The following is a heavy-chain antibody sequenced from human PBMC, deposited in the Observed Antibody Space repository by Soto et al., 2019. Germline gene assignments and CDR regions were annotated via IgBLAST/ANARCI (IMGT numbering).Heavy chain of an antibody. J-gene: IGHJ4*02. Sequence: QVQLQQWGAGLLKPSETLSLTCAVYGGSLSGYYWSWIRQPPGKALEWIGEINHSGNTNYNPSLQTRVTISVDTSKNQLFLNLSSVTAADTAMYYCARHHVRGRTIAGAAEFWGQGTLVTVSS. V-gene: IGHV4-34*01. D-gene: IGHD1-26*01. CDR3: ARHHVRGRTIAGAAEF. CDR1: GGSLSGYY. CDR2: INHSGNT.